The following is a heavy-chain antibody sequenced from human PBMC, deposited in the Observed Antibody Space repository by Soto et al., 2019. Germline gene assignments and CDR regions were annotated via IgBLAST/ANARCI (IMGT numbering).Heavy chain of an antibody. CDR2: ISSSSSYI. D-gene: IGHD6-13*01. J-gene: IGHJ5*02. Sequence: GGSLRLSCAASGFTFSSYSMNWVRQAPGKGLEWVSSISSSSSYIYYTDSVKGRFTISRDNAKNSLYLQMNSLRAEDTAVYYCARDQRVSSWSGSWFDPWGQGTLVTVSS. CDR3: ARDQRVSSWSGSWFDP. V-gene: IGHV3-21*01. CDR1: GFTFSSYS.